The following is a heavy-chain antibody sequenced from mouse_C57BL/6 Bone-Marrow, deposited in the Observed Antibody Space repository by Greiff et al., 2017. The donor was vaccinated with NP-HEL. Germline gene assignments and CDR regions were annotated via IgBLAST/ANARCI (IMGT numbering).Heavy chain of an antibody. D-gene: IGHD4-1*01. CDR1: GFNIKDDY. CDR3: TTGLGRLGN. Sequence: VQLKESGAELVRPGASVKLSCTASGFNIKDDYMHWVKQRPEQGLEWIGWIDPENGDTEYASKFQGKATITADTSSNTAYLQLSSLTSEDTAVYYCTTGLGRLGNWGQGTTLTVSS. CDR2: IDPENGDT. J-gene: IGHJ2*01. V-gene: IGHV14-4*01.